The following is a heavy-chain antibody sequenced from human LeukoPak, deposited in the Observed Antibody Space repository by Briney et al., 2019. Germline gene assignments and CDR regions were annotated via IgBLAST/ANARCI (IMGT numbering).Heavy chain of an antibody. J-gene: IGHJ4*02. V-gene: IGHV4-34*01. Sequence: SETLSLTRAVYGGSFSGYYWSWIRQPPGKGLEWIGEINHSGSTNYNPSLKSRVTISVDTSKNQFSLKLSSVTAADTAVYYCARGLGYYASRGFDYWGQGTLVTVSS. CDR2: INHSGST. CDR1: GGSFSGYY. D-gene: IGHD3-22*01. CDR3: ARGLGYYASRGFDY.